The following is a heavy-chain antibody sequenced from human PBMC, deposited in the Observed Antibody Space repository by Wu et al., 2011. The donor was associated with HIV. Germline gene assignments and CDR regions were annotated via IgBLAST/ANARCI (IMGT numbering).Heavy chain of an antibody. CDR2: IYPGDSDT. CDR1: GYSFTNYW. CDR3: ARPLYYDSSPDAFDI. J-gene: IGHJ3*02. Sequence: VQLVQSGAEVKKPGESLKISCKSSGYSFTNYWIGWVRQMPGKGLEWMGIIYPGDSDTRYSPSFQGQVTISADKSISTAYLQWNSLKASDTAMYYCARPLYYDSSPDAFDIWGQGTMVTVSS. V-gene: IGHV5-51*03. D-gene: IGHD3-22*01.